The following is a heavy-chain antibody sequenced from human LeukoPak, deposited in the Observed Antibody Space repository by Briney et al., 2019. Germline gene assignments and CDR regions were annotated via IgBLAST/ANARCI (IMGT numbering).Heavy chain of an antibody. CDR3: ARTNNVFYYFDY. J-gene: IGHJ4*02. Sequence: PSETLSLTCAVYGGSFTDYYWSWVRQPPGQGLEWIGEINHSGSTNYNPSLKSRVTTSVDTSKNQFSLKLTSVTAADSAVYFCARTNNVFYYFDYWGQGTLVTVSS. V-gene: IGHV4-34*01. D-gene: IGHD2/OR15-2a*01. CDR1: GGSFTDYY. CDR2: INHSGST.